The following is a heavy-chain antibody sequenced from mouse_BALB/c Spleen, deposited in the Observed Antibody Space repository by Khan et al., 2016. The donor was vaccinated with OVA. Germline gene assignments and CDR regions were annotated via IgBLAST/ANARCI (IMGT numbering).Heavy chain of an antibody. J-gene: IGHJ2*01. CDR3: TREEALYHFDH. V-gene: IGHV1-76*01. Sequence: QVQLKESGAELVRPGASVKLSCKTSGYIFTSYWIHWVKQRSGQGLEWIARIYPGTDNTYYNEKFKDKATLTADKSSSPAYMQLTSLTSEDSDVSFCTREEALYHFDHWGQGTTLTVSS. CDR2: IYPGTDNT. CDR1: GYIFTSYW. D-gene: IGHD3-2*02.